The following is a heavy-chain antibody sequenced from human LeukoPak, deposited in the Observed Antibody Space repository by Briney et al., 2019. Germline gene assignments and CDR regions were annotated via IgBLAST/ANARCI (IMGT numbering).Heavy chain of an antibody. CDR1: GYTLTELS. V-gene: IGHV1-24*01. CDR3: ATRRDTYSGSSWYSYFDY. J-gene: IGHJ4*02. CDR2: FDPEDGET. D-gene: IGHD6-13*01. Sequence: ASVKVSCKDSGYTLTELSMHWVRQAPGKGLEWMGGFDPEDGETIYAQKFQGRVTMTEDTSTDTAYMELSSLRSEDTAVYYCATRRDTYSGSSWYSYFDYWGQGTLVPVSS.